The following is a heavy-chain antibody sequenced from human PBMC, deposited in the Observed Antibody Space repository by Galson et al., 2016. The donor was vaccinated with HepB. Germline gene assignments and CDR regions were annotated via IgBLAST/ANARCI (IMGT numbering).Heavy chain of an antibody. CDR2: FIPMYGSS. Sequence: SVKVSCKATGGIFTNFGISWVRQAPGQGLEWMGGFIPMYGSSHYAQKFQDRLNISADSSTSTTYMDLSSRGSEDTAVYYGARIPNFYDSSAEGPWGQGTLVIVSS. J-gene: IGHJ5*02. CDR1: GGIFTNFG. D-gene: IGHD3-22*01. CDR3: ARIPNFYDSSAEGP. V-gene: IGHV1-69*06.